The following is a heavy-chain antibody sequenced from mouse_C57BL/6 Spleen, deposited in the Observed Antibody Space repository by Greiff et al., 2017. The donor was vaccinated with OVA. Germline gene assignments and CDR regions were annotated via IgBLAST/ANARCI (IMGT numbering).Heavy chain of an antibody. J-gene: IGHJ4*01. CDR2: INPNNGGT. CDR1: GYTFTDYY. V-gene: IGHV1-26*01. Sequence: VQLQQSGPELVKPGASVKISCKASGYTFTDYYMNWVKQSHGKSLEWIGDINPNNGGTSYNQKFKGKATLTVDKSSSTAYMELRSLTSEDSAVYYCARLTTVVATPYVMDYWGQGTSVTVSS. CDR3: ARLTTVVATPYVMDY. D-gene: IGHD1-1*01.